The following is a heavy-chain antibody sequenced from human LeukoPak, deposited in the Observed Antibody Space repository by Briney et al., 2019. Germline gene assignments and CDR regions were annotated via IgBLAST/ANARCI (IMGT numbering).Heavy chain of an antibody. V-gene: IGHV1-18*01. J-gene: IGHJ6*03. CDR1: GYTFTSYG. CDR3: ARGGNMVRGVIISYYYYMGV. D-gene: IGHD3-10*01. Sequence: ASVKVSCKASGYTFTSYGISWVRQAPGQGLEWMGWISAYNGNTNYAQKLQGRVTMTTDTSTSTAYMELRSLRSDDTAVYYCARGGNMVRGVIISYYYYMGVWGKGTTVTVSS. CDR2: ISAYNGNT.